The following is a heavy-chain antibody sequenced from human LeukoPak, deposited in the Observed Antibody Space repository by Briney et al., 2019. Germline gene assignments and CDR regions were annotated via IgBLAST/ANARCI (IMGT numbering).Heavy chain of an antibody. CDR3: AKGYAGGVDWFDP. CDR2: ISGGGGNT. D-gene: IGHD2-8*02. Sequence: GGSLRLSCAGTGPTFSSYAMSWVRQAPGKGLEWVSAISGGGGNTYYADSVKGRFTISRDNSKNTLYLQMNSLRAEDTAVYYCAKGYAGGVDWFDPWGQGTLVTVSS. V-gene: IGHV3-23*01. CDR1: GPTFSSYA. J-gene: IGHJ5*02.